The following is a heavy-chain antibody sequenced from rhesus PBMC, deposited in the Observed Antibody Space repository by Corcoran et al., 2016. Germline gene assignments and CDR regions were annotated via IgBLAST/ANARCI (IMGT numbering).Heavy chain of an antibody. D-gene: IGHD1-44*02. V-gene: IGHV3-132*01. J-gene: IGHJ5-1*01. CDR2: ISSGVGT. CDR3: AREAHGGELHNRFDV. CDR1: GFTFSSYG. Sequence: VQLVETGGGLVQPGGSLRLSCAASGFTFSSYGMSWVRQAPGTGLEGVAGISSGVGTNDPDSVKVRLPISRENAKSSLYLKRHGLTAEDTAVYYCAREAHGGELHNRFDVWGAGVLVTVSS.